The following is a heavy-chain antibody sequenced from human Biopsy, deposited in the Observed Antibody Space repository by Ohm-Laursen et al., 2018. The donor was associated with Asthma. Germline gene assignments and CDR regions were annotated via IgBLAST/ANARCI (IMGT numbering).Heavy chain of an antibody. J-gene: IGHJ6*02. CDR3: ARDREVYGSGIGALYYYYYYGMDV. CDR1: GFTFSSYW. D-gene: IGHD3-10*01. Sequence: SLRLSCTAAGFTFSSYWMSWVRQAPGKGLEWVANIKQDGSEKYYVDSVKGRFTISRDNAKNSLYLQMNSLRAEDTAVYYCARDREVYGSGIGALYYYYYYGMDVWGQGTTVTVSS. V-gene: IGHV3-7*05. CDR2: IKQDGSEK.